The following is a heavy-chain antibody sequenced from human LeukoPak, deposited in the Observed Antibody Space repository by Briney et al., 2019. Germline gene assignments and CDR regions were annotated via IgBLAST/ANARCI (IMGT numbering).Heavy chain of an antibody. CDR1: RFTFSSYW. D-gene: IGHD5-12*01. CDR3: AKFGYNGYAYDY. J-gene: IGHJ4*02. CDR2: INQDGSEK. V-gene: IGHV3-7*01. Sequence: GGSLRLSCATSRFTFSSYWMSWVRQAPGKGLEWVANINQDGSEKYYVDSVGGRFTISRDNAKNSLYLQMNSLRVEDTAVYYCAKFGYNGYAYDYWGQGTLVTVSS.